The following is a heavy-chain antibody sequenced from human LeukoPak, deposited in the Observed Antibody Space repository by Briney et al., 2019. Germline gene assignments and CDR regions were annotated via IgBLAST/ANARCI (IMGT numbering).Heavy chain of an antibody. CDR1: GYSISSGYY. D-gene: IGHD5-12*01. V-gene: IGHV4-38-2*02. CDR3: ARVNSGYPSDAFDI. Sequence: SETLSLTCTVSGYSISSGYYWGWIRQPPGKGLEWIGSIYHSGSTYYNPSLKSRVTISVDTSKNQFSLKLSSVTAADTAVYYCARVNSGYPSDAFDIWGQGTMVTVSS. J-gene: IGHJ3*02. CDR2: IYHSGST.